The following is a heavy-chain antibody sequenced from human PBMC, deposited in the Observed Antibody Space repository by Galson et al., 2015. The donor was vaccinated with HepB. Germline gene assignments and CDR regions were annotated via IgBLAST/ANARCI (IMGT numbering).Heavy chain of an antibody. V-gene: IGHV1-46*01. D-gene: IGHD2-2*02. CDR3: ASHSYCSSTSCYTSYYYGMDV. J-gene: IGHJ6*02. Sequence: SVKVSCKASGYTFTSYYMHWVRQAPGQGLEWMGIINPSGGSTSYAQKFQGRVTMTRDTSTSTVYMELSSLRSEDTAVYYCASHSYCSSTSCYTSYYYGMDVWGQGTTVTVSS. CDR1: GYTFTSYY. CDR2: INPSGGST.